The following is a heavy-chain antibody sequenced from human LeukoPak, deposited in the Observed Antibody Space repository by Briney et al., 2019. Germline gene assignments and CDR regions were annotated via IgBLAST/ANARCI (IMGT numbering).Heavy chain of an antibody. D-gene: IGHD6-19*01. CDR3: ARDQSSGFIDY. CDR1: GFTFSSYG. V-gene: IGHV3-33*01. Sequence: GGSLRPSCAASGFTFSSYGRHWVRQAPGKGLEWVAVIWYDGSNKYYADSVKGRFTISRDNSKNTLYLQMNSLRAEDTAVYYCARDQSSGFIDYWGQGTLVTVSS. J-gene: IGHJ4*02. CDR2: IWYDGSNK.